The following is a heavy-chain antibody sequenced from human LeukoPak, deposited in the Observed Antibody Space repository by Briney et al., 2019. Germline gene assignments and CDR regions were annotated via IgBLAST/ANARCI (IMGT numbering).Heavy chain of an antibody. D-gene: IGHD3-22*01. V-gene: IGHV3-9*01. Sequence: GGSLRLSCAASGFTFDDYAMHWVRQAPGKGLEWVSGISWNSGSIGYADSVKGRFTISRDNAKNSLYLQMNDLRAEDTAVYYCTRDPYNDSSGYPGYWGQGTLVTVSS. CDR3: TRDPYNDSSGYPGY. CDR2: ISWNSGSI. CDR1: GFTFDDYA. J-gene: IGHJ4*02.